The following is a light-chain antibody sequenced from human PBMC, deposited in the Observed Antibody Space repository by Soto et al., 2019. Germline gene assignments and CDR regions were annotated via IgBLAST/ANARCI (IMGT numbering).Light chain of an antibody. CDR2: GAS. J-gene: IGKJ1*01. Sequence: EMVLTQSPGTLSLSPGERATLSCRASQSVSSSYLAWYQQKPGQATRLLIYGASSRATGIPDRFSGSGSGTDFTLTISRLEPEDFAVYYCQQYGSSPRTFGQGTKVEIK. V-gene: IGKV3-20*01. CDR1: QSVSSSY. CDR3: QQYGSSPRT.